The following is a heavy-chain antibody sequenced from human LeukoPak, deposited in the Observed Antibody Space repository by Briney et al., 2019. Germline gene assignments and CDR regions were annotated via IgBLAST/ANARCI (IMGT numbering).Heavy chain of an antibody. CDR1: GGSISSGGYY. V-gene: IGHV4-61*02. CDR3: ARDFRETQRRSMRRYYYYYMDV. CDR2: VYTSGST. J-gene: IGHJ6*03. D-gene: IGHD5-24*01. Sequence: SETLSLTCTVSGGSISSGGYYWSWIRQPAGKGLEWIGRVYTSGSTNYNPSLRSRVTISVDTSKNQFSLKLSSVTAADTAVYYCARDFRETQRRSMRRYYYYYMDVWGKGTTVTVSS.